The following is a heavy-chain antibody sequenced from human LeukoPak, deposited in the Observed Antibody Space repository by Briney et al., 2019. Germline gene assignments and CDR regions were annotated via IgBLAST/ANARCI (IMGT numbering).Heavy chain of an antibody. CDR1: GYTHTELS. V-gene: IGHV1-24*01. CDR3: ATDGGSSSWYGDAFDI. J-gene: IGHJ3*02. D-gene: IGHD6-13*01. CDR2: FDPEDGET. Sequence: EASVKVSCKVSGYTHTELSMHWVRQAPGKGLEWMGGFDPEDGETIYAQKFQGRVTMTEDTSTDTAYMELSSLRSEDTAVYYCATDGGSSSWYGDAFDIWGQGTMVTVSS.